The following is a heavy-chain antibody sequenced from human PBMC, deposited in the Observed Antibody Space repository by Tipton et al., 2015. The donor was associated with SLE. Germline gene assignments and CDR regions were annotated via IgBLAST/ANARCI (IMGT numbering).Heavy chain of an antibody. CDR3: AREDMAAGWFDP. D-gene: IGHD2-15*01. V-gene: IGHV6-1*01. CDR2: TYYRSKWYN. Sequence: GLVKPSQTLSLTCAISGDSVSSNSAAWNWIRQSPSRGLEWLGRTYYRSKWYNDYAISVKSRITINPDTSKNQFSLQLNSVTAADTAVYYCAREDMAAGWFDPWGQGTLVTVSS. CDR1: GDSVSSNSAA. J-gene: IGHJ5*02.